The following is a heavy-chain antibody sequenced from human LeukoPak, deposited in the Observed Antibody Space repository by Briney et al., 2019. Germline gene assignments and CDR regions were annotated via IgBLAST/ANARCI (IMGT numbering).Heavy chain of an antibody. CDR1: SFTFKSYA. J-gene: IGHJ4*02. Sequence: GGSLRLSCAASSFTFKSYATSWVRQAPGKGLEWVSSFSGTVGSTYYADSVKGRFTISRDSYKNTLYLQMNSLRVEDKAVYYCAKGKNTYGSSSNDYWGQGSLVTVSS. D-gene: IGHD6-13*01. CDR2: FSGTVGST. V-gene: IGHV3-23*01. CDR3: AKGKNTYGSSSNDY.